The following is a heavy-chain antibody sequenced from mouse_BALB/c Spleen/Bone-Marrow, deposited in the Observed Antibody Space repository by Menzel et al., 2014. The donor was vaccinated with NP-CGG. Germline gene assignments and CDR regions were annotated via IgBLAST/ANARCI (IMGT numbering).Heavy chain of an antibody. CDR1: GFSLTSYG. V-gene: IGHV2-9*02. CDR2: IWAGGST. CDR3: ARGSYYEGAMDY. Sequence: VKLVESGPGLVAPSQSLSVTCTVSGFSLTSYGVHWVRQPPGKVLEWLGVIWAGGSTNYNSALMSRLSISKDNSKSQVFLKMNSLQTDDTAMYYCARGSYYEGAMDYWGQGTSVTVSS. J-gene: IGHJ4*01. D-gene: IGHD1-1*01.